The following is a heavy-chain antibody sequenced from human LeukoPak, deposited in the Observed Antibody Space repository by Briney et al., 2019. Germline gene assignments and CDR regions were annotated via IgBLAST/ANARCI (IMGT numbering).Heavy chain of an antibody. CDR3: AKDPPLYDYGDYAPYY. CDR1: GFTFSSYA. J-gene: IGHJ4*02. D-gene: IGHD4-17*01. V-gene: IGHV3-23*01. Sequence: GGSLRLSCAASGFTFSSYAMSWVRQAPGKGLEWVSAISGSGGSTYYADSVKGRFTISRDNSKNTLYLQMNSLRAEDTAVYCYAKDPPLYDYGDYAPYYWGQGTLVTVSS. CDR2: ISGSGGST.